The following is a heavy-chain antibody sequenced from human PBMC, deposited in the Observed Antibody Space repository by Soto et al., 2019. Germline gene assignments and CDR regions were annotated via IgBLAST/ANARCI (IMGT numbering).Heavy chain of an antibody. CDR3: ARDMAYGEFLPARF. CDR2: INPKSGVT. D-gene: IGHD4-17*01. J-gene: IGHJ4*02. Sequence: QGQLVQSGAEVKKPGASVKVSCKASGYTFTGYYIHWVRQAPGQGLEWMRWINPKSGVTNYAQKFQGRCTMSTDPSISTAYMGLSRLRSDDTAVYYCARDMAYGEFLPARFWGQGTLVTVSS. V-gene: IGHV1-2*02. CDR1: GYTFTGYY.